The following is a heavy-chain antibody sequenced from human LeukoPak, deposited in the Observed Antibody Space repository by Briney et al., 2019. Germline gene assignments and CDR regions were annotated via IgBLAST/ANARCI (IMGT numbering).Heavy chain of an antibody. V-gene: IGHV1-69*13. CDR3: ARIPESASTVTAYYFDY. CDR1: GGTFSSYA. Sequence: ASVKVSCKASGGTFSSYAISWLRQAPGQGLEWMGGIIPIFGTASYAQKFQGRVTITADESTSTAYMELSSLRSEDAAVYYCARIPESASTVTAYYFDYWGQGTLVTVSS. J-gene: IGHJ4*02. CDR2: IIPIFGTA. D-gene: IGHD4-11*01.